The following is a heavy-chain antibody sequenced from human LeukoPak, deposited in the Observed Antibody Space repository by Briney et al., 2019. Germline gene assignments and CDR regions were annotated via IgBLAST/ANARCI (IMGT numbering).Heavy chain of an antibody. Sequence: GGSLRPSCAASGFTFSSYWMSWVRQAPGKGLEWVANIKQDGSEKYYVDSVKGRFTISRDNAKNSLYLQMNSLRAEDTAVYYCARGRDSSGYYSYYYYYYMDVWGKGTTVTVSS. V-gene: IGHV3-7*01. CDR1: GFTFSSYW. CDR3: ARGRDSSGYYSYYYYYYMDV. CDR2: IKQDGSEK. J-gene: IGHJ6*03. D-gene: IGHD3-22*01.